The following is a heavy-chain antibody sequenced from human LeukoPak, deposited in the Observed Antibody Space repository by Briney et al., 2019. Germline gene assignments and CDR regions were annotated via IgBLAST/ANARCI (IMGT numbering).Heavy chain of an antibody. CDR1: GFTFSSYS. Sequence: GGSLRLSCAASGFTFSSYSMNWVRQAPGKVLEWVSSISSSSYIYYAGSVKGRFTISRDNAKNSLYLQMNSLRAEDTAVYYCARGIWSGYYTDYFDYWGQGTLVTVSS. CDR2: ISSSSYI. CDR3: ARGIWSGYYTDYFDY. V-gene: IGHV3-21*01. J-gene: IGHJ4*02. D-gene: IGHD3-3*01.